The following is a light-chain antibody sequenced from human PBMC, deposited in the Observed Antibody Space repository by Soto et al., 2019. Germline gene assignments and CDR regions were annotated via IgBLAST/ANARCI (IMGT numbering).Light chain of an antibody. V-gene: IGLV1-44*01. Sequence: QPVLTQPPSASGTPGQRVTSSCSGSSSNLGSNTVNWYQQLPGTAPKLLIYSNNQRPSGVPDRFSGSKSGTSASLAISGLQSEDEADYYCAAWDDSLNGHVVFGGGTKVTVL. J-gene: IGLJ2*01. CDR3: AAWDDSLNGHVV. CDR1: SSNLGSNT. CDR2: SNN.